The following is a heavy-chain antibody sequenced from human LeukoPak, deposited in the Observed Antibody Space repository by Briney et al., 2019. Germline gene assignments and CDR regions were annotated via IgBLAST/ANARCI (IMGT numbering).Heavy chain of an antibody. Sequence: SETLSLTCTVSGYSISSGYYWSWIRPPPGKGLEWIGYIYYSGSTNYNPSLKSRVTISVDTSKNQFSLKLNSVTAADTAVYYCARGGSYYDYWGQGTLVTVSS. CDR1: GYSISSGYY. V-gene: IGHV4-61*01. J-gene: IGHJ4*02. CDR3: ARGGSYYDY. D-gene: IGHD1-26*01. CDR2: IYYSGST.